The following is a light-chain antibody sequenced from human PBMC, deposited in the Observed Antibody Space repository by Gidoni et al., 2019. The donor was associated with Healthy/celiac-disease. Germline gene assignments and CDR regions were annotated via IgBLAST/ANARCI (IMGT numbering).Light chain of an antibody. V-gene: IGKV3-11*01. CDR3: QQRSNWPGT. Sequence: ELVLTQSPATLSLSPGERATLSCRASRSVSSYLAWYQQKPGQAPRLLIYDASNRATGIPARFSGSGSGTDFTLTISSLEPEDFAVYYCQQRSNWPGTFGQGTKLEIK. CDR1: RSVSSY. CDR2: DAS. J-gene: IGKJ2*01.